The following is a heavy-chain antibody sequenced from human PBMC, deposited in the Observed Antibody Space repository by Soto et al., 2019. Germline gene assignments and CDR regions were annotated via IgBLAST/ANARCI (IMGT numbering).Heavy chain of an antibody. Sequence: SETLSLTCSVSGGSISGYCWSGSGQPAGKGLEWIGRIYTSGSTNYNPSLKSRVTMSVDTSKNQFSLKLSSVTAADTAVYCCARDPFVRGVNPTYYYGMDVWGQGTTVTVSS. D-gene: IGHD3-10*01. J-gene: IGHJ6*02. CDR2: IYTSGST. CDR1: GGSISGYC. CDR3: ARDPFVRGVNPTYYYGMDV. V-gene: IGHV4-4*07.